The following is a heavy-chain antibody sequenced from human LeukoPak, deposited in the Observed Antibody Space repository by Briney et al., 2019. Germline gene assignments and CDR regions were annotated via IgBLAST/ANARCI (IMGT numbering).Heavy chain of an antibody. CDR2: FDPEDGET. D-gene: IGHD6-19*01. CDR1: GYTLTELS. Sequence: ASVKVSCKVSGYTLTELSMHWVRQAPGKGLEWMGGFDPEDGETIYAQKFQGRVTMTEDTSTDTAYMELSSLRSEDTAVYYCAKVRSYSSGWYRFFDYWGQGTLVTVSS. V-gene: IGHV1-24*01. CDR3: AKVRSYSSGWYRFFDY. J-gene: IGHJ4*02.